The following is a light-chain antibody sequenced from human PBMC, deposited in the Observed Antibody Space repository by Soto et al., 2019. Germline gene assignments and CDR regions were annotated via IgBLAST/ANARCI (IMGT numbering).Light chain of an antibody. Sequence: EIVMTQSPATLSVSPGERATLSCRASQSVGSNLAWYQQKPGQAPRLLIYGASTRATGIPARFSGSGSGTEFTPTINSLQSEDFAIYFCQQFGSSPGFTFGPGTKVDIK. V-gene: IGKV3-15*01. CDR3: QQFGSSPGFT. CDR1: QSVGSN. J-gene: IGKJ3*01. CDR2: GAS.